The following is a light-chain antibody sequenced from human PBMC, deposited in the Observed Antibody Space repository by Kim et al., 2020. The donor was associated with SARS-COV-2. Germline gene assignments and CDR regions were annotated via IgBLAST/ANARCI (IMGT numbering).Light chain of an antibody. CDR2: GAS. V-gene: IGKV3-15*01. CDR3: QQYNEWPLLT. J-gene: IGKJ4*01. Sequence: EIVMTQSPATVSVSPGDRATLSCRASESISDYLAWYQVKPGQAPRLLIYGASVRATGITSRYSGGGSGTEFTLTISSLQSEDFAVYYCQQYNEWPLLTFGGGTKVDIK. CDR1: ESISDY.